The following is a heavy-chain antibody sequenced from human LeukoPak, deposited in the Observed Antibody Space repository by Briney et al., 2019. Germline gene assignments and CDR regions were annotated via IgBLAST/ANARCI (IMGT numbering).Heavy chain of an antibody. CDR1: GGSFSGYY. CDR2: INHSGST. J-gene: IGHJ6*02. CDR3: AAPGGRFPMVVYYGMDV. V-gene: IGHV4-34*01. D-gene: IGHD3-3*01. Sequence: PSETLSLTCAVYGGSFSGYYWSWIRQPPGKGLEWIGEINHSGSTNYNPSLKSRVTISVDTSKNQFSLKLSSVTAADTAVYYCAAPGGRFPMVVYYGMDVWGQGTTVTVSS.